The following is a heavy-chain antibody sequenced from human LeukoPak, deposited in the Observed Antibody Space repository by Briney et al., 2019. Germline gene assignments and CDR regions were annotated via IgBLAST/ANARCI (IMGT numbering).Heavy chain of an antibody. V-gene: IGHV3-11*03. J-gene: IGHJ4*02. CDR1: GFTFSDYY. D-gene: IGHD3-10*01. Sequence: GGSLRLSCAASGFTFSDYYMSWIRQAPGKGLEWVSYISSSSSYTNYADSVKGRFTISRDNSKNTLYLQMNSLRAEDTAVYYCAKHKGSGSYYLCSFDYWGQGTLVTVSS. CDR2: ISSSSSYT. CDR3: AKHKGSGSYYLCSFDY.